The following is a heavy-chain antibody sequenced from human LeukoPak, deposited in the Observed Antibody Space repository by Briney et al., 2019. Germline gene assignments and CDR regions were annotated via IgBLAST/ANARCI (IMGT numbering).Heavy chain of an antibody. CDR3: ASGTSMGGYYPPFFDY. J-gene: IGHJ4*02. D-gene: IGHD3-22*01. Sequence: GGSLRLSCAASGFTFSSYAMHWVRQAPGKGLEWVAVISYDGSNKYYADSVKGRFTISRDNSKNTLYLQMNSLRAEDTAVYYCASGTSMGGYYPPFFDYWGQGTLVTVSS. CDR1: GFTFSSYA. V-gene: IGHV3-30-3*01. CDR2: ISYDGSNK.